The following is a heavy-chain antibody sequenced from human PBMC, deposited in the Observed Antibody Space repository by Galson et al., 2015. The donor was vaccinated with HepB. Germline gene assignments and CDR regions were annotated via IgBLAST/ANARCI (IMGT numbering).Heavy chain of an antibody. V-gene: IGHV3-30*04. CDR2: ISYDGSNK. Sequence: SLRLSCAASGFTFSSYAMHWVRQAPGKGLEWVAVISYDGSNKYYADSVKGRFTISRDNSKNTLYLQMNSLRAEDTAVYYCAREWLAGSGSYSQFDPWGQGTLVTVSS. CDR1: GFTFSSYA. D-gene: IGHD3-10*01. CDR3: AREWLAGSGSYSQFDP. J-gene: IGHJ5*02.